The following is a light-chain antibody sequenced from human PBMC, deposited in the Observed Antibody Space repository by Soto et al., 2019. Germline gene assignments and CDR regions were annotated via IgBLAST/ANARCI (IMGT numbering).Light chain of an antibody. CDR2: EVS. Sequence: SVLTHPASVSGSPGQSVNISCTGTSSDVGGYNLVSWYQQHPGKAPKLMIYEVSKRPSGVSNRFSGSKSGNTASLTISGLQAEDEADYYCCSYAGSSTFFGNGTKVTVL. V-gene: IGLV2-23*02. CDR3: CSYAGSSTF. J-gene: IGLJ1*01. CDR1: SSDVGGYNL.